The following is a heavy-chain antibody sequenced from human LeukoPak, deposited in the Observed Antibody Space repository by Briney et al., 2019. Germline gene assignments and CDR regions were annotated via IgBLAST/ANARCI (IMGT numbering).Heavy chain of an antibody. CDR1: GFTFSNYW. D-gene: IGHD3-10*01. V-gene: IGHV3-74*01. CDR2: INTDGTST. Sequence: PGGSLRLSCAASGFTFSNYWMHWVRQAPGKGLVWVSRINTDGTSTTYADSVKGRLTISRDNAKNTLYLQMNSLRPEDTAVYFCARDRVRDYWGQGTLVTVSS. J-gene: IGHJ4*02. CDR3: ARDRVRDY.